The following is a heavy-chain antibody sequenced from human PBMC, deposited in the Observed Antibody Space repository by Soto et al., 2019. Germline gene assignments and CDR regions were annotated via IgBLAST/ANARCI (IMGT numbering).Heavy chain of an antibody. Sequence: QVQLQESDPGLVKPSETLSLTCTVTGGSISSYYWSWIRQPPGKGLEWIGHMYYSGSTNYNPSFKSRVTTSVDTSKNQFSLKLSSVTAADTAVYYCARVQEGYFDYWGQGTLVTVSS. CDR2: MYYSGST. V-gene: IGHV4-59*01. CDR1: GGSISSYY. CDR3: ARVQEGYFDY. D-gene: IGHD3-10*01. J-gene: IGHJ4*02.